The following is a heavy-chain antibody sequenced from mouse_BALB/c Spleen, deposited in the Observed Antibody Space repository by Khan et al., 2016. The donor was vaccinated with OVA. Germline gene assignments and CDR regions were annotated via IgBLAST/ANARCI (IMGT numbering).Heavy chain of an antibody. V-gene: IGHV3-2*02. D-gene: IGHD2-4*01. Sequence: EVQLQESGPGLVNPSQSLSLTCTVTGYSITSDYAWNWIRQFPGNKLEWMGYINYSGSTNYNPALKSRISITRDTSKNQFFLQLNSVTTEDTATYYCARDDSRYNYAIDYWGQGTSVTVSS. CDR1: GYSITSDYA. J-gene: IGHJ4*01. CDR3: ARDDSRYNYAIDY. CDR2: INYSGST.